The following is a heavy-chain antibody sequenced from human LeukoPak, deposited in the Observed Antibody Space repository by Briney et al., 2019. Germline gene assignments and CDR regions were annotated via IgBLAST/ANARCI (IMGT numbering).Heavy chain of an antibody. J-gene: IGHJ5*02. CDR3: ARPRAYCGGDCYPNNWFDP. CDR2: IYYSGST. CDR1: GGSISSSSYY. V-gene: IGHV4-39*01. D-gene: IGHD2-21*02. Sequence: SETLSLTCIVSGGSISSSSYYWGWIRQPPGKGLEWIGSIYYSGSTYYNPSLKSRVTISVDTSKNQFSLKLSSVTAADTAVYYCARPRAYCGGDCYPNNWFDPWGQGTLVTVSS.